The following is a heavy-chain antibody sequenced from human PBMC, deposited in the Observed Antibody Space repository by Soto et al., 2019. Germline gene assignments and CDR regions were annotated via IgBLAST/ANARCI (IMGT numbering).Heavy chain of an antibody. J-gene: IGHJ6*02. V-gene: IGHV5-10-1*01. Sequence: GESLKIPCKGAGCSFTSYGISWVRQMPGKGLEWMGRIDPSDSYTNYSPSFQGHVTISADKSISTAYLQWSSLKASDTAMYYCARHQGRGYSSSWASYYYYGMDVWGQGTTVTVSS. CDR1: GCSFTSYG. CDR3: ARHQGRGYSSSWASYYYYGMDV. CDR2: IDPSDSYT. D-gene: IGHD6-13*01.